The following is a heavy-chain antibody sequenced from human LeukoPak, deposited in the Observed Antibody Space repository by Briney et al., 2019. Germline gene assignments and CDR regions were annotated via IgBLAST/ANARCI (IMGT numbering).Heavy chain of an antibody. Sequence: ASVKVSCKASGGTFSSYAISWVRQAPGQGLEWMGGMIPTFGAANYAQKFQGRVTITADESTSTAYMELSSLRSEDTAVYYCARDTPHYYGSGSYVLDAFDIWGQGTVVTVSS. CDR1: GGTFSSYA. D-gene: IGHD3-10*01. J-gene: IGHJ3*02. CDR3: ARDTPHYYGSGSYVLDAFDI. CDR2: MIPTFGAA. V-gene: IGHV1-69*13.